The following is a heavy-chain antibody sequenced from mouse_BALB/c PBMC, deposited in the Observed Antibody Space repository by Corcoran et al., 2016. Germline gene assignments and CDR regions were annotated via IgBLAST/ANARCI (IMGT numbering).Heavy chain of an antibody. CDR3: VREVPGGYPFDY. J-gene: IGHJ2*01. D-gene: IGHD2-2*01. Sequence: EVQLQQSGPELVKPGASVKMSCKASGYTFTSYVMHWVKLKPGQGLEWIGYIYPFKDVTKYNENFKGKATLTSDKSSSTAYMVLSSLTSKDSAVYYCVREVPGGYPFDYWGQGTTLTVSS. CDR1: GYTFTSYV. V-gene: IGHV1S136*01. CDR2: IYPFKDVT.